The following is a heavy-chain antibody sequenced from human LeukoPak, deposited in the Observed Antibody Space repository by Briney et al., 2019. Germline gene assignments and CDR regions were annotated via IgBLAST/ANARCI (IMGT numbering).Heavy chain of an antibody. D-gene: IGHD3-22*01. V-gene: IGHV3-23*01. CDR1: GFTFSSYA. Sequence: GGALRLSCVASGFTFSSYAMSWGRQAAGKGLEWVSSIISSGAGTYYPDSVKGRFTIPRDNSENTLYLRMNSLRAEDTAVYYCAKDRPNYYDTSGHYYRRNGDCWGQGTLVTVS. J-gene: IGHJ4*02. CDR2: IISSGAGT. CDR3: AKDRPNYYDTSGHYYRRNGDC.